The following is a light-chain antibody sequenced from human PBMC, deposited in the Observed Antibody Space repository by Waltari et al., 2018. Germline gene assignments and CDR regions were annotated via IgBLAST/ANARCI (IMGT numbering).Light chain of an antibody. CDR2: EVT. CDR3: CSYAGSGTLDVV. V-gene: IGLV2-23*02. Sequence: QSALTQPASVSGSPGQSITISCTGASSDFGSYNLVSWYQQHPGKAPKVMIYEVTKRASGFSDRFSGSRSGNTASLTISGLQPEDEADYYCCSYAGSGTLDVVFGGGTKLTVL. CDR1: SSDFGSYNL. J-gene: IGLJ2*01.